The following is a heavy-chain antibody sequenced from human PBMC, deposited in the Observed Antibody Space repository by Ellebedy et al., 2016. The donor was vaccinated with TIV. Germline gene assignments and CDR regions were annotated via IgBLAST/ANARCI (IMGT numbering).Heavy chain of an antibody. Sequence: GESLKISCAASGFPFDSYVMNWVRQAPGKGLEWVALISYDGSNKYFADSVQGRFTISRDNSQNTLYLLMNSLRGDDTAIYYCARALNHVDTVSTAPLDPWGQGTLITVSS. CDR2: ISYDGSNK. D-gene: IGHD5/OR15-5a*01. V-gene: IGHV3-30*04. CDR3: ARALNHVDTVSTAPLDP. CDR1: GFPFDSYV. J-gene: IGHJ5*02.